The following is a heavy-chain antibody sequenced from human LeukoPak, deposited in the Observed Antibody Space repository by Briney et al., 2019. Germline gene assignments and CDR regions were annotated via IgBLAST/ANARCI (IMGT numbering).Heavy chain of an antibody. V-gene: IGHV3-15*01. Sequence: GGSLRLSCAASGFTFSNAWMSWVRQAPGKGLEWVGRIKSKTDGGTTDYAAPVKGRFTISRDDSKKTLYLQMNSLKTEDTAVYYCTTDWDYDFWSGSAGTDYWGQGTLVTVSS. CDR3: TTDWDYDFWSGSAGTDY. D-gene: IGHD3-3*01. CDR2: IKSKTDGGTT. CDR1: GFTFSNAW. J-gene: IGHJ4*02.